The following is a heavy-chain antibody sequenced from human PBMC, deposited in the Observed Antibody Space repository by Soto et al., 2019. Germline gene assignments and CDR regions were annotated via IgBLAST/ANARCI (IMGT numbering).Heavy chain of an antibody. V-gene: IGHV3-74*01. CDR3: ARACCNEQNWFYP. Sequence: GGSLRLSCAASGFTFSGYWMHWFRQAPGKGLVWVSRINGDGSSTSYADSVKGRFTISRDNAMNTLHLQMNSLRVEDTAVYYCARACCNEQNWFYPCGQGTLVIVSS. CDR2: INGDGSST. D-gene: IGHD6-13*01. CDR1: GFTFSGYW. J-gene: IGHJ5*02.